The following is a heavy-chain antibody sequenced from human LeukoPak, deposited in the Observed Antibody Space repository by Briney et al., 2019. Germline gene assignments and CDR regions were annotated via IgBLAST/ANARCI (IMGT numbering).Heavy chain of an antibody. CDR1: GYTFTGYH. Sequence: GASVKVSCKASGYTFTGYHMHWVRQAPGQGLDWMGRINPNRGSSNYAQKLQGRVTMTRDTSISTAYMELSRLRYDDTAVYYCARDWDYYDSSGYYSDAFDIWGQGTMVTVSS. D-gene: IGHD3-22*01. CDR2: INPNRGSS. J-gene: IGHJ3*02. V-gene: IGHV1-2*06. CDR3: ARDWDYYDSSGYYSDAFDI.